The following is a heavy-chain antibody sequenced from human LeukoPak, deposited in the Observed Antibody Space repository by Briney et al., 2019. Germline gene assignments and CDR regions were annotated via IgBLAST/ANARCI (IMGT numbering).Heavy chain of an antibody. J-gene: IGHJ4*02. CDR2: ISYDGSNK. V-gene: IGHV3-30*04. CDR3: ARSLGSSGYQDY. Sequence: GGSLRLSCAASGFTFSSYAMHWVRQAPGKGLEWVAVISYDGSNKYYADSVKGRFTISRDNSKNTLYLQMNSLRAEDTAVYYCARSLGSSGYQDYWGQGTLVTVSS. CDR1: GFTFSSYA. D-gene: IGHD3-22*01.